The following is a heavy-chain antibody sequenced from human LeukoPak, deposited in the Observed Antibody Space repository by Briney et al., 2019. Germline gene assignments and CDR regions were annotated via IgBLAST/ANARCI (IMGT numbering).Heavy chain of an antibody. D-gene: IGHD2-15*01. CDR2: ISSSGSTI. V-gene: IGHV3-11*01. Sequence: GSLRLSCAASGFTFSDYYMSWIRHAPGQGLEWVSYISSSGSTIYYADSVKGRFTISRDNAKNSLYLQMNSLRAEDTAVYYCARRLRYCSGGSCPAYYFDYWGQGTLVTVSS. CDR1: GFTFSDYY. J-gene: IGHJ4*02. CDR3: ARRLRYCSGGSCPAYYFDY.